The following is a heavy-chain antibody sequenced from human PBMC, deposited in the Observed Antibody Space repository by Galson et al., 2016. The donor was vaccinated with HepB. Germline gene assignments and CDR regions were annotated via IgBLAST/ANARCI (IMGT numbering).Heavy chain of an antibody. Sequence: SVKVSCKASGGTFSSYAISWVRQAPGQGLEWMGRIIPIFASANYAQRFHGRVTITADESTSTAYMELSSLRSEDTAVYYCARGSHYYDSSGPFAYWGRGTLVTVSS. CDR2: IIPIFASA. CDR1: GGTFSSYA. V-gene: IGHV1-69*13. J-gene: IGHJ2*01. CDR3: ARGSHYYDSSGPFAY. D-gene: IGHD3-22*01.